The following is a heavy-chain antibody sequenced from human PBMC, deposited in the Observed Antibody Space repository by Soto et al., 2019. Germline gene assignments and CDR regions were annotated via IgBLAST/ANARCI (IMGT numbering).Heavy chain of an antibody. CDR2: LNPNSGDT. D-gene: IGHD6-19*01. Sequence: ASVKVSCKVSGYTLTELSMHWVRQAPGKGLEWMGWLNPNSGDTGYAQKFQGRVTLTRNTSINTAYIELSSLTSDDTAVYYCATSGGGWYLYWGQGTLVTVSS. V-gene: IGHV1-8*01. CDR3: ATSGGGWYLY. J-gene: IGHJ4*02. CDR1: GYTLTELS.